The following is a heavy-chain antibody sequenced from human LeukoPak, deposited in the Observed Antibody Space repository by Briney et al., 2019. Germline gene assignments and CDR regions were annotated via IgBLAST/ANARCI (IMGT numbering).Heavy chain of an antibody. J-gene: IGHJ4*02. CDR3: VKEGSITMVRGDQYYFDY. Sequence: GGSLRLSCSASGFTFSSYAMHWVRQAPGKGLEYVSAISSNGGSTYYAGSVKGRFTISRDNSKNTLYLQMSSLRAEDTAVYYCVKEGSITMVRGDQYYFDYWGQGTLVTVSS. CDR1: GFTFSSYA. D-gene: IGHD3-10*01. V-gene: IGHV3-64D*06. CDR2: ISSNGGST.